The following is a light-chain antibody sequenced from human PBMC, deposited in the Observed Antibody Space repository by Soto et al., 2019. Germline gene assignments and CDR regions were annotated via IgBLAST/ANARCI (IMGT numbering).Light chain of an antibody. CDR2: AAS. J-gene: IGKJ4*01. CDR1: QNLRSS. CDR3: QQYNHWPLS. V-gene: IGKV3-15*01. Sequence: PGERATLSCRASQNLRSSLAWYQQKPGQAPRLLIYAASTRATGVPARFSGSGSETEFTLTITTLQSEDFAVYYCQQYNHWPLSFGVGTKVDIK.